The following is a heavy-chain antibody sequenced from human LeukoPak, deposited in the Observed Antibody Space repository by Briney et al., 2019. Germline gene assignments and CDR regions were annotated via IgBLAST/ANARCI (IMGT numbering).Heavy chain of an antibody. J-gene: IGHJ6*03. Sequence: KPSETLSLTCTVSGYSISSGYYWGWIRQPPGKGLEWIGSIYHSGSTYYNPSLKSRVTISVDTSKNQFSLKLSSVTAADTAVYYCARACKFMEQQLARSYYYYYYMDVWGKGTTVTVSS. CDR2: IYHSGST. V-gene: IGHV4-38-2*02. D-gene: IGHD6-13*01. CDR3: ARACKFMEQQLARSYYYYYYMDV. CDR1: GYSISSGYY.